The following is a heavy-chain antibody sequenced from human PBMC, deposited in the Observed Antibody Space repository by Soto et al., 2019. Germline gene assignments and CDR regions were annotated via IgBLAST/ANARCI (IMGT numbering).Heavy chain of an antibody. CDR2: IIPIFGTA. CDR3: ARDSGGTTVAFGMDV. Sequence: QVQLVQSGAEVKKPGSSVKVSCKASGGTFSSYAISWVRQAPGQGLEWMGGIIPIFGTANYAQKFQGRVTITADESSSTAYMEVSSLRSEDTAVYYCARDSGGTTVAFGMDVWGQGTKVTVSS. V-gene: IGHV1-69*01. D-gene: IGHD4-17*01. CDR1: GGTFSSYA. J-gene: IGHJ6*02.